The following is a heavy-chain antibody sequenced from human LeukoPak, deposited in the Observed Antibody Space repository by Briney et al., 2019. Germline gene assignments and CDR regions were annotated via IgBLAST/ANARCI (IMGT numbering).Heavy chain of an antibody. CDR1: GYTFTSYG. D-gene: IGHD2-2*01. Sequence: GASVKVSCKASGYTFTSYGISWVRQAPGQGLEWMGWISAYNGNTNYAQKLQGRVTMTTDTSTSPAYMELRSLRSDDTAVYYCARVWCSSTSCYYYFDYWGQGTLVTVSS. J-gene: IGHJ4*02. CDR3: ARVWCSSTSCYYYFDY. CDR2: ISAYNGNT. V-gene: IGHV1-18*01.